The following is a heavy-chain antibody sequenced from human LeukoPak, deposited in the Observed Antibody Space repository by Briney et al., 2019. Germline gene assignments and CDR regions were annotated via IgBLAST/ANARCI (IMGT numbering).Heavy chain of an antibody. D-gene: IGHD3-3*01. J-gene: IGHJ4*02. CDR3: ATSGWVDY. Sequence: GGSLRLSCAASGFTFSSYAMHWVRQAPGKGLEWVAVISYDGSNKYYADSVKGRFTISRDNAKNSLYLQMNSLRAEDTAVYYCATSGWVDYWGQGTLVTVSS. CDR1: GFTFSSYA. V-gene: IGHV3-30-3*01. CDR2: ISYDGSNK.